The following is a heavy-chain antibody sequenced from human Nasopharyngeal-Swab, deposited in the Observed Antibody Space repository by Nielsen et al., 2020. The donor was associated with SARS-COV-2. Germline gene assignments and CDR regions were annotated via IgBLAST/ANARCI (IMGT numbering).Heavy chain of an antibody. V-gene: IGHV3-13*01. CDR1: GFTFSSYD. D-gene: IGHD5-18*01. CDR2: IGTAGDT. J-gene: IGHJ6*02. Sequence: GESLKISCAASGFTFSSYDMHWVRQATGKGLEWVSAIGTAGDTYYPGSVKGRFTISRENAKNSLYLQMNSLRVGDTAVYYCARSRTAMTSPYYYYGMDVWGQGTTVTVSS. CDR3: ARSRTAMTSPYYYYGMDV.